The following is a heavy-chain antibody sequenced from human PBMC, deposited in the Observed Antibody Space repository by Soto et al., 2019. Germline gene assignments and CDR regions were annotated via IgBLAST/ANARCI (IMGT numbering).Heavy chain of an antibody. Sequence: GGSLRLSCAASGFTFSSYWMSWVRQAPGKGLEWVANIKQDGSEKYYVDSVKGRFTISRDNAKNSLYLQMNSLRAEDTAVYYCARVGCSSTSCYGPYYYYYMDVWGKGTTVTVSS. CDR2: IKQDGSEK. J-gene: IGHJ6*03. D-gene: IGHD2-2*01. V-gene: IGHV3-7*01. CDR3: ARVGCSSTSCYGPYYYYYMDV. CDR1: GFTFSSYW.